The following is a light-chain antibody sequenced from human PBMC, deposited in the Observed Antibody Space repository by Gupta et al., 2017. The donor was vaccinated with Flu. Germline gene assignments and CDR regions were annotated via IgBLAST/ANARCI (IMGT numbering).Light chain of an antibody. J-gene: IGLJ2*01. CDR2: SDT. Sequence: SYELTQPPSVSVSPGQTATITCPGNTLSTQYTYWYQQKPGQAPVLVIYSDTERPSGIPERFSGSNSGTTATLTISGVQAEDEAAYYCPAGDNSGTYWVFGGGTKLTVL. CDR1: TLSTQY. CDR3: PAGDNSGTYWV. V-gene: IGLV3-25*03.